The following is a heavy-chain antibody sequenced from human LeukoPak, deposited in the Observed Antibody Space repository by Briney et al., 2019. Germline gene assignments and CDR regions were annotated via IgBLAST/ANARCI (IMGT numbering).Heavy chain of an antibody. CDR1: GYTFTSYY. J-gene: IGHJ6*03. CDR2: INPSGGST. Sequence: GASVKVSCKASGYTFTSYYMHWVRQAPGQGLEWMGIINPSGGSTSYAQKFQGRVTMTRDMSTSTVYMELSSLRSEDTAVYYCARVPRRAAAGSGPYYYYYYYMDVWGKGTTVTVSS. CDR3: ARVPRRAAAGSGPYYYYYYYMDV. D-gene: IGHD6-13*01. V-gene: IGHV1-46*01.